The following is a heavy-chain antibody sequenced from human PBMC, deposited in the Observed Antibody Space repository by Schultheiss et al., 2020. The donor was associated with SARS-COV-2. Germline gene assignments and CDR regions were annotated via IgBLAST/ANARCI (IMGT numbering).Heavy chain of an antibody. CDR1: GGSVSSGSYY. V-gene: IGHV4-61*01. CDR2: ISYSGST. D-gene: IGHD2-15*01. CDR3: VRDQDRRGWRASDF. J-gene: IGHJ4*02. Sequence: SETLSLTCTVSGGSVSSGSYYWYWIRQPPGKGLEWIGYISYSGSTDYNPSLKSRVTVSVDTSKNQFSLQLNSVTPEDTAVYFCVRDQDRRGWRASDFWGQGTLVTVSS.